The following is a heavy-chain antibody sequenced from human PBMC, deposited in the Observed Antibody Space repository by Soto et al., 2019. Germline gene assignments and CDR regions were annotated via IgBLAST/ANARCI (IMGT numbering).Heavy chain of an antibody. J-gene: IGHJ4*02. CDR1: GFTFSAYP. V-gene: IGHV3-30-3*01. Sequence: GGSLRLSCAASGFTFSAYPMYWVRQAPGKGLEWVVGISYDGSNKYYAESVKGRFTISRDNSKNTLFLQMNTLRAEDTAVYYCARDGEFDYWGQGTLVTVSS. CDR3: ARDGEFDY. D-gene: IGHD3-10*01. CDR2: ISYDGSNK.